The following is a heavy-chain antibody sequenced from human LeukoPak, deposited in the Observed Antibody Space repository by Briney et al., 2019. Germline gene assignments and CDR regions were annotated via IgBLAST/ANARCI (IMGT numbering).Heavy chain of an antibody. D-gene: IGHD6-13*01. CDR1: GGSISSYY. J-gene: IGHJ4*02. CDR3: ARQYSSSWTFDY. V-gene: IGHV4-4*07. Sequence: SETLSLTCTVSGGSISSYYWSWIRQPAGKGLEWIGRIYTSGSTNYNPSLKSRVTMSVDTSKNQFSLKLSSVTAADTAVYYCARQYSSSWTFDYWGQRTLVTVSS. CDR2: IYTSGST.